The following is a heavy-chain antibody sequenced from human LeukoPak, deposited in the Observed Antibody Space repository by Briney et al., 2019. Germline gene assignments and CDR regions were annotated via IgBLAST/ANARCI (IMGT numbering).Heavy chain of an antibody. J-gene: IGHJ4*02. CDR2: INSDGSWT. CDR3: VSFYETY. CDR1: GNYG. V-gene: IGHV3-74*01. D-gene: IGHD2/OR15-2a*01. Sequence: GGSLRLSCATSGNYGMHWVRQVPGKGLVWVSHINSDGSWTSYADSVKGRFTISKDNAKNTVYLQMNSLRAEDTAVYYCVSFYETYWGRGTLVTVSS.